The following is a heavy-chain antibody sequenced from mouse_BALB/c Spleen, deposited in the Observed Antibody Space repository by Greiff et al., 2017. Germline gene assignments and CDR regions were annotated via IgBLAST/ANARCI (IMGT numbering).Heavy chain of an antibody. V-gene: IGHV5-6-5*01. Sequence: EVMLVESGGGLVKPGGSLKLSCAASGFTFSSYAMSWVRQTPEKRLEWVASISSGGSTYYPDSVKGRLTISRDNARNILYLQMSSLRSEDTAMYYCARGSLYYYGSSSWYFDVWGAGTTVTVSS. CDR1: GFTFSSYA. CDR3: ARGSLYYYGSSSWYFDV. D-gene: IGHD1-1*01. CDR2: ISSGGST. J-gene: IGHJ1*01.